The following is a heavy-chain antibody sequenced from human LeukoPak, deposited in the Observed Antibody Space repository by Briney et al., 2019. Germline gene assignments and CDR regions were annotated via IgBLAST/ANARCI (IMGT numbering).Heavy chain of an antibody. CDR3: TRVGYIDEGIDY. J-gene: IGHJ4*02. CDR2: IKQDGSKK. Sequence: GGSLRLSCVASGFPFSSYWMTWIRQAPGKGLEWVANIKQDGSKKSYVDSVKGRFTISRDNAKNSLYLQMNSLRAEDTAIYYCTRVGYIDEGIDYWGQGTLVTVSS. V-gene: IGHV3-7*04. D-gene: IGHD5-24*01. CDR1: GFPFSSYW.